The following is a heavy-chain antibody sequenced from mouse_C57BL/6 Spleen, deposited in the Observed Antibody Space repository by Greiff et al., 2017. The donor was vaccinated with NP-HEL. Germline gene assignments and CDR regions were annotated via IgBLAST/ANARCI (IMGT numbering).Heavy chain of an antibody. J-gene: IGHJ4*01. CDR3: ASYYGKGGYYYAMDY. Sequence: EVQLQQSGPELVKPGASVKISCKASGYTFTDYYMNWVKQSHGKSLEWIGDINPNNGGTSYNQKFKGKATLTVDKSSSTAYMELRSLTSEDSAVYYCASYYGKGGYYYAMDYWGQGTSVTVSS. CDR2: INPNNGGT. D-gene: IGHD2-1*01. V-gene: IGHV1-26*01. CDR1: GYTFTDYY.